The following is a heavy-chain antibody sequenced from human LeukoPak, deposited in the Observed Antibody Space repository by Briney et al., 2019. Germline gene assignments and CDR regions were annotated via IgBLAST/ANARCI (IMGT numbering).Heavy chain of an antibody. CDR3: ARDCSSTSCYYRGGDY. CDR2: IYTSGST. D-gene: IGHD2-2*01. CDR1: GGSISSYY. V-gene: IGHV4-4*07. J-gene: IGHJ4*02. Sequence: SETLSLTCTVSGGSISSYYWSWIRQPAGKGLEWIGRIYTSGSTNCNPSLKSRVTMSVDTSKNQFSLKLSSVTAADTAVYYCARDCSSTSCYYRGGDYWGQGTLVTVSS.